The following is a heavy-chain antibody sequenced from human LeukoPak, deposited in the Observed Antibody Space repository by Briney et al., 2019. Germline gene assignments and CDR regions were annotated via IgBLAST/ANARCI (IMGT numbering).Heavy chain of an antibody. CDR1: GFTFSSYS. D-gene: IGHD3-10*01. CDR2: ISSSSSYI. Sequence: GGSLRLYCAASGFTFSSYSMNWVRQAPGKGLEWVSSISSSSSYIYYADSVKGRFTISRDNAKNSLYLQMNSLRAEDTAVYYCARDLEYHGSGTTSSWGQGTLVTVSS. CDR3: ARDLEYHGSGTTSS. J-gene: IGHJ5*02. V-gene: IGHV3-21*01.